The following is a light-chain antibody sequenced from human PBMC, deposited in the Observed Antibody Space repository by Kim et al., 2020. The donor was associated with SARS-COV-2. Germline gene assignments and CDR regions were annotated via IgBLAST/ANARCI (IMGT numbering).Light chain of an antibody. Sequence: LGQTVRITCHGDSLRSYYASWYQQKPGQAPVLVIYGKNNRPSGIPDRFSGSSSGNTASLTITGAQAEDEADYYCNSRDSSDDHLVVFGGGTQLTVL. CDR3: NSRDSSDDHLVV. CDR1: SLRSYY. V-gene: IGLV3-19*01. CDR2: GKN. J-gene: IGLJ2*01.